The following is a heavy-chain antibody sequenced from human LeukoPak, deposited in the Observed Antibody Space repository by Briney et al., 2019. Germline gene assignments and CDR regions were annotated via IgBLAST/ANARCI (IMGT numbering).Heavy chain of an antibody. CDR3: TRRDGDNDRGFDY. CDR1: GFTVSTNY. J-gene: IGHJ4*02. D-gene: IGHD4-23*01. V-gene: IGHV3-33*08. CDR2: IWYDGSKK. Sequence: GESLRLSCAASGFTVSTNYMNWVRQAPGKGLEWVAVIWYDGSKKYYADSVKGRFTISRANSKNTLYLQMNSVRAEDTAVYYCTRRDGDNDRGFDYWGQGTLVTVSS.